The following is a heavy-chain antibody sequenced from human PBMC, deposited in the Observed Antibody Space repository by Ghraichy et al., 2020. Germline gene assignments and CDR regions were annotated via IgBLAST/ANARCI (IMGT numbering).Heavy chain of an antibody. Sequence: GGSLRLSCAASGFTFSSYAMSWVRQAPGKGLEWVSVISGSGGSTYYADSVKGRFTISRHNSKNTLYLQMNSLRAEDTAVYYCAKEEKLAVAGPIDYWGQGTLVTVSS. CDR3: AKEEKLAVAGPIDY. V-gene: IGHV3-23*01. D-gene: IGHD6-19*01. J-gene: IGHJ4*02. CDR1: GFTFSSYA. CDR2: ISGSGGST.